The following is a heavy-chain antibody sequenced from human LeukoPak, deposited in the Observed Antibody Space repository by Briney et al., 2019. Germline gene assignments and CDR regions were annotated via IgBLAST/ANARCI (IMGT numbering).Heavy chain of an antibody. D-gene: IGHD4-17*01. V-gene: IGHV3-74*01. CDR3: ARDAYTTTSNWLDP. Sequence: GGSLRLSCEASGFTLNKYWVHWVRQAPGKGLVWVSRITGDGSDIAYADSVKGRFTVSRDDAKNILFLQMTSLRVEDTAIYYCARDAYTTTSNWLDPWGQGTLVTVSS. CDR2: ITGDGSDI. J-gene: IGHJ5*02. CDR1: GFTLNKYW.